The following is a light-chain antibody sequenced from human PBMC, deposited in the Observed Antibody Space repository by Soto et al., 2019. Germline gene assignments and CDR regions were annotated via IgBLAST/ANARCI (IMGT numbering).Light chain of an antibody. CDR2: GAS. V-gene: IGKV3-20*01. Sequence: EIVLTQSPGTLSLSPGXIAXLSCMASQSVSSSYLAWYQQKPGQAPRLLIYGASSRATGIPDRFSGSGSGTDFTLTISRLEPEDFAVYYCQQYGSSPGTFGQGTKVDIK. J-gene: IGKJ1*01. CDR3: QQYGSSPGT. CDR1: QSVSSSY.